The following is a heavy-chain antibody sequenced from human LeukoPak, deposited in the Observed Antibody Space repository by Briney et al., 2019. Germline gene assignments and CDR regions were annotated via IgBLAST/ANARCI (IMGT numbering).Heavy chain of an antibody. D-gene: IGHD5-24*01. V-gene: IGHV4-34*01. CDR1: GGSFSGYY. CDR3: ALQVDAFDI. Sequence: SETLSLTCAVYGGSFSGYYWSWIRQPPGKGLEWIGEINHSGSTNYNPSLKSRVTISVDTSKNQFSLKLSSVTAADTDVYCCALQVDAFDIWGQGTMVTVSS. J-gene: IGHJ3*02. CDR2: INHSGST.